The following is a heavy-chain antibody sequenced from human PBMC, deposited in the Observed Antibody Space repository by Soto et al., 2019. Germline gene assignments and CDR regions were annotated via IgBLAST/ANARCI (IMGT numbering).Heavy chain of an antibody. CDR3: ARGFGRFNC. D-gene: IGHD3-10*01. V-gene: IGHV3-48*03. J-gene: IGHJ4*02. CDR2: IDGSGTTK. CDR1: GFTFNDFE. Sequence: EVQLLESGGGLVQPGGSLRLSCGVSGFTFNDFEMNWVRQAPGKGLEWLAYIDGSGTTKKYADSVRGRFTISRDNPNNSLFLQMSSPSAADTAIYYCARGFGRFNCWGQGTLVSVSP.